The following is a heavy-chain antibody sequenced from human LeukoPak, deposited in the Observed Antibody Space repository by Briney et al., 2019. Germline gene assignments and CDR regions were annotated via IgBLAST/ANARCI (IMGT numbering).Heavy chain of an antibody. CDR3: ARDPSGSGSYYQH. J-gene: IGHJ4*02. CDR1: GFTFSTYW. D-gene: IGHD3-10*01. V-gene: IGHV3-7*01. CDR2: IKQDGSGK. Sequence: GGSLRLSCAASGFTFSTYWMNWVRQAPGKGLEWVANIKQDGSGKYYVDSVKGRFTISRDNAKNSLYLQMNSLRAEDTAVYYCARDPSGSGSYYQHWGQGTLVTVSS.